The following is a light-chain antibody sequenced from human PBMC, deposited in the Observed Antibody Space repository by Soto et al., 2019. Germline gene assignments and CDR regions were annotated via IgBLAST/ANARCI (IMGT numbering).Light chain of an antibody. CDR3: QVWDSSSDHWV. CDR2: YDS. J-gene: IGLJ3*02. CDR1: NIGSKS. Sequence: SYELTQPPSVSVAPGKTARITCGGNNIGSKSVHWYQLKPGQAPVLVIFYDSDRPSGIPERFSGSNSGNTATLTISRVEAGDEADYYCQVWDSSSDHWVFGGGTKLTVL. V-gene: IGLV3-21*04.